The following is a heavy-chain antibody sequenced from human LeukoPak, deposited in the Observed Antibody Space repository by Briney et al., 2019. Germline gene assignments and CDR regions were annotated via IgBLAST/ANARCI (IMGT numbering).Heavy chain of an antibody. J-gene: IGHJ4*02. Sequence: GGSLRLSCAASGFTFSGSAMHWVRQASGKGLEWVGRIRSKANSYATAYAASVKGRFTISRDDSKNTAYLQMNSLKTEDTAVYYCARKGSAGDYWGQGTLVTVSS. CDR3: ARKGSAGDY. CDR2: IRSKANSYAT. D-gene: IGHD6-6*01. V-gene: IGHV3-73*01. CDR1: GFTFSGSA.